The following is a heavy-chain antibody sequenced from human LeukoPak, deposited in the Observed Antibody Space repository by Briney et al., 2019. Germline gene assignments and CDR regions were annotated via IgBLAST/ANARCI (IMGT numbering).Heavy chain of an antibody. CDR2: INAGSGNT. J-gene: IGHJ4*02. CDR3: ARTVPAAHYSDY. CDR1: GYTFTSYA. D-gene: IGHD2-2*01. Sequence: ASVKVSCKASGYTFTSYAMHWIRQAPGQRLEWMGWINAGSGNTNYSQKFQGRVTITRDTSASTAYMELSSLRSEDPAVYYCARTVPAAHYSDYWGQGSLVTVSS. V-gene: IGHV1-3*01.